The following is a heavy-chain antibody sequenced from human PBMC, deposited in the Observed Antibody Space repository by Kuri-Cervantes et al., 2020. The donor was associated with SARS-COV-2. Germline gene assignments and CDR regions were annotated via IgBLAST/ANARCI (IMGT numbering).Heavy chain of an antibody. V-gene: IGHV1-18*01. D-gene: IGHD2-2*01. CDR1: GYTFTSYG. CDR3: ATSPKYQLPIGY. J-gene: IGHJ4*02. CDR2: ISAYNGNT. Sequence: ASVKVSCKASGYTFTSYGISWVRQAPGQGLEWMGWISAYNGNTNYAQKLQGRVTMTTDISTSTAYMELSSLRSEDTAVYYCATSPKYQLPIGYWGQGTLVTVSS.